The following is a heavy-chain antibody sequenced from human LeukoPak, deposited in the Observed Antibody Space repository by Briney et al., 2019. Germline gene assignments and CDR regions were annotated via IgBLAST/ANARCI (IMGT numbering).Heavy chain of an antibody. CDR3: GVWGVLFDY. Sequence: ASVKVSCKASGYSFSGHYMHWVRQAPGQGLEWMGIINPSGGSTSYAQKFQGRVTMTRDTSTSTVYMELSSLRSEDTAVYYCGVWGVLFDYWGQGTLVTVSS. J-gene: IGHJ4*02. V-gene: IGHV1-46*01. CDR2: INPSGGST. D-gene: IGHD3-10*01. CDR1: GYSFSGHY.